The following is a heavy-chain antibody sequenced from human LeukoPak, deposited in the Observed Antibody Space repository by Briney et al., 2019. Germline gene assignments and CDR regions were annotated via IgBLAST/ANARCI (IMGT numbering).Heavy chain of an antibody. D-gene: IGHD3-22*01. CDR2: ISYDGSNK. CDR3: AKGDSSGYSD. CDR1: GFTFSSYG. J-gene: IGHJ4*02. V-gene: IGHV3-30*18. Sequence: GGSLRLSCAASGFTFSSYGMPWVRQAPGKGLEWVAVISYDGSNKYYADSVKGRFTISRDNSKNTLYLQMNSLRAEDTAVYYCAKGDSSGYSDWGQGTLVTVSS.